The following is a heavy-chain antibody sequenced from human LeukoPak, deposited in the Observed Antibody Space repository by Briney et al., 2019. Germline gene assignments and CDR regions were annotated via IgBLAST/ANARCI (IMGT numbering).Heavy chain of an antibody. Sequence: GGSLRLSCAASGFTFSSYGMHWVHQAPGKGLEWVAVIWYDGSNKYYADSVKGRFTISRDNSKNTLYLQMNSLRAEDTAVYYCARGYPSKYGDYFDYWGQGTLVTVSS. V-gene: IGHV3-33*01. CDR2: IWYDGSNK. CDR3: ARGYPSKYGDYFDY. J-gene: IGHJ4*02. D-gene: IGHD4-17*01. CDR1: GFTFSSYG.